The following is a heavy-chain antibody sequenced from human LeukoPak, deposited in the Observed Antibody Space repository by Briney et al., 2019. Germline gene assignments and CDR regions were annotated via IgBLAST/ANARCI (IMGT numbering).Heavy chain of an antibody. D-gene: IGHD4-17*01. CDR2: IRYDGSNK. CDR1: GFTFSSYG. J-gene: IGHJ5*02. V-gene: IGHV3-30*02. Sequence: PGGSLRLSCAASGFTFSSYGMHWVRQAPGKGLEWVAFIRYDGSNKYYADSVKGRFTISRDNSKNTLYLQMNSLRAEDTAVYYCAKDRSPYGDYARWFDPWGQGTLVTVSS. CDR3: AKDRSPYGDYARWFDP.